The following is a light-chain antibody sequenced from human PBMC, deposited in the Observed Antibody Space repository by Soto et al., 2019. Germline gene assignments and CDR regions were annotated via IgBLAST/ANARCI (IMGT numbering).Light chain of an antibody. CDR1: SGSIASNY. Sequence: NFMLTQPHSVSESPGKTVTISCTRSSGSIASNYVQWYQQRPGSAPTTVIYEDNQRPSGVPDRFSGSTDSSSNSASLTISGLKTEDEADYYCQSYDSSNWVFGGGTKLTVL. CDR2: EDN. CDR3: QSYDSSNWV. V-gene: IGLV6-57*03. J-gene: IGLJ3*02.